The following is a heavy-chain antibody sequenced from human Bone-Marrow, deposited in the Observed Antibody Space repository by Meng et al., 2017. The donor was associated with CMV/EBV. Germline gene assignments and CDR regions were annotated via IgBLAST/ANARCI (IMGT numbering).Heavy chain of an antibody. D-gene: IGHD2-15*01. J-gene: IGHJ5*02. CDR3: ARDRAAPTAWWFDP. CDR1: CFSLSRHS. Sequence: AACFSLSRHSMHCVRQAPGKGLEWLAIIWYDGSNKYYADSVKGRFTISRDNSKNTLYLEMNSLRGEDTAVYYCARDRAAPTAWWFDPWGQGTLVTVSS. V-gene: IGHV3-33*01. CDR2: IWYDGSNK.